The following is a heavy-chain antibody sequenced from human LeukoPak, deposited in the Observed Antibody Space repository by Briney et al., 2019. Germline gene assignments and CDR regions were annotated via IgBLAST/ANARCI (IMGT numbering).Heavy chain of an antibody. D-gene: IGHD2-2*01. CDR2: ISSSSSYT. Sequence: GGSLRLSCAASGFTFSSYSMNRVRQAPGKGLEWVSSISSSSSYTNYADSVKGRFTISRDNAKNSLYLQMNSLRAEDTAVYYCARDLGYCSSTSCSDAFDIWGQGTMVTASS. V-gene: IGHV3-21*01. CDR1: GFTFSSYS. J-gene: IGHJ3*02. CDR3: ARDLGYCSSTSCSDAFDI.